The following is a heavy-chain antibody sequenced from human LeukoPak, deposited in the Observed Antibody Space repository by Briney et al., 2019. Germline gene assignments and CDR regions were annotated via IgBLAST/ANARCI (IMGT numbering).Heavy chain of an antibody. CDR2: ISSSSIYI. Sequence: GGSLRLSCAASGFTFSSHSMNWVRQAPGKGLRWVSSISSSSIYIYYADSVKGRFTISRDTAKNSLYLQMNRLRGEDTAVYYCARGDGATPPDVFDIWGQGTMVTVSS. CDR1: GFTFSSHS. J-gene: IGHJ3*02. CDR3: ARGDGATPPDVFDI. V-gene: IGHV3-21*01. D-gene: IGHD3-10*01.